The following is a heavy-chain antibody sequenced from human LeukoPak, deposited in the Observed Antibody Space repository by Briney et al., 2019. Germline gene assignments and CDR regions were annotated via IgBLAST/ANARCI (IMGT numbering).Heavy chain of an antibody. J-gene: IGHJ6*03. CDR2: IYYSGTT. V-gene: IGHV4-39*07. CDR3: ATYKGKVRGVTIYYYYYMDV. Sequence: PSETLSLTCTVSGGLISISTYYWGWIRQPPGKGLEWIGSIYYSGTTHYNPSLKSRFTIAVDTSKNQFSLKLISVTAADTAVYYCATYKGKVRGVTIYYYYYMDVWGKGTTVTISS. D-gene: IGHD3-10*01. CDR1: GGLISISTYY.